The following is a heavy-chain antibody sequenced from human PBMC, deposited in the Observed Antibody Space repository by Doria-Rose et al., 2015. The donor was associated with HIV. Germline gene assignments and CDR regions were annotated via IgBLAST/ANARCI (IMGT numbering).Heavy chain of an antibody. D-gene: IGHD6-13*01. V-gene: IGHV2-26*01. CDR2: IFSDAER. CDR1: GVSLSSPGMG. CDR3: ARIKSSRWYHKYYFDF. Sequence: ESGPVLVKPTETLTLTCTVSGVSLSSPGMGVSWIRQPPGKALEWLANIFSDAERSYKTSLKSRLNISRGTSKRQVVLTMTDMDPVDTATYYCARIKSSRWYHKYYFDFWGQGTLVIVS. J-gene: IGHJ4*02.